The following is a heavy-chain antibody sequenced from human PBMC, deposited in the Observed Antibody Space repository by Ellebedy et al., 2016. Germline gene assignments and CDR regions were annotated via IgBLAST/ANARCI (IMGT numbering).Heavy chain of an antibody. CDR3: ASEGGGATDY. J-gene: IGHJ4*02. CDR2: IYSSGGT. Sequence: GGSLRLXCAASGLTVSSKYMNWVRQAPGKGLEWVSVIYSSGGTYYADSVKGRFTISRDNSKNTVYLQMNSLRAEDTALYYCASEGGGATDYWGQGTLVTVSS. D-gene: IGHD1-26*01. V-gene: IGHV3-53*05. CDR1: GLTVSSKY.